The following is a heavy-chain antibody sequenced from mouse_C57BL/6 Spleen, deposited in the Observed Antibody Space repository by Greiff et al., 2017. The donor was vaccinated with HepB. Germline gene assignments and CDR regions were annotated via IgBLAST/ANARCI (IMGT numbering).Heavy chain of an antibody. V-gene: IGHV1-55*01. CDR3: ARAGGYYVLDY. CDR2: IYPGSGST. J-gene: IGHJ4*01. CDR1: GYTFTSYW. Sequence: QVQLQQSGAELVKPGASVKMSCKASGYTFTSYWITWVKQRPGQGLEWIGDIYPGSGSTNYNEKFKSKATLTVDTSSSTAYMQLSSLTSEDSAVYYCARAGGYYVLDYWGQGTSVTVSS. D-gene: IGHD4-1*01.